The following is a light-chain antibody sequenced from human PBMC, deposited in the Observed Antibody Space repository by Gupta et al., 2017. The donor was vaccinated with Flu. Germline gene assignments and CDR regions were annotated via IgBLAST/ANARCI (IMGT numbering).Light chain of an antibody. Sequence: QSVFTHPPSASRPPGRRVTLSFSGSSPNIGSNTVNWYRQLPGTAPQLLIYSNKERPSGVPDRFSGSKSGTSASLAISGLQSEDEANYFCAAWDDSLKGPVFGGWTKLTVL. CDR2: SNK. V-gene: IGLV1-44*01. CDR3: AAWDDSLKGPV. J-gene: IGLJ2*01. CDR1: SPNIGSNT.